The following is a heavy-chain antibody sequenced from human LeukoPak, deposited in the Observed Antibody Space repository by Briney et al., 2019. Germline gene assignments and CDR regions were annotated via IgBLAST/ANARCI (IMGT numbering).Heavy chain of an antibody. CDR2: IYNSGST. J-gene: IGHJ4*02. V-gene: IGHV4-39*07. D-gene: IGHD3-9*01. CDR3: ARGFDWLLAVDY. Sequence: PSETLSLTCTVAGGSISSSSYYWGWIRQPPGKGLEWIGSIYNSGSTYYNPSLKSRVTISVDTSKNQFSLKLSSVTAADTALYYCARGFDWLLAVDYWGQGTLVTVSS. CDR1: GGSISSSSYY.